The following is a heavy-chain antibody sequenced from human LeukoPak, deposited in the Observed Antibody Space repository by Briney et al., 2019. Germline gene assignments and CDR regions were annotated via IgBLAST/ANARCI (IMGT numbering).Heavy chain of an antibody. CDR2: ISAYNGNT. D-gene: IGHD3-22*01. CDR1: GYTFTSYG. Sequence: APVKVSCKASGYTFTSYGISWVRQAPGQGLEWMGWISAYNGNTNYAQKLQGRVTMTTDTSTSTAYMELRSLRSDDTAVYYCARDPRQTYYYDSSGYYYSTVWFDPWGQGTLVTVSS. CDR3: ARDPRQTYYYDSSGYYYSTVWFDP. J-gene: IGHJ5*02. V-gene: IGHV1-18*01.